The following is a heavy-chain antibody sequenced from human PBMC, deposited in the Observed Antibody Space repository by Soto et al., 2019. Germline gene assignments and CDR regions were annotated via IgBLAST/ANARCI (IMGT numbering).Heavy chain of an antibody. CDR1: GFTFSSYG. CDR2: ISYEGSNK. Sequence: PGGSLRLSCAASGFTFSSYGMHWCRQAPGKGLEWVAGISYEGSNKYYADSVKGRFTISRDNSKNTLYLQMNSLRAEDTAVYYCAKTGYCSGGSCYSRRTEYYYYGMDVWGQGTTVTVSS. J-gene: IGHJ6*02. D-gene: IGHD2-15*01. V-gene: IGHV3-30*18. CDR3: AKTGYCSGGSCYSRRTEYYYYGMDV.